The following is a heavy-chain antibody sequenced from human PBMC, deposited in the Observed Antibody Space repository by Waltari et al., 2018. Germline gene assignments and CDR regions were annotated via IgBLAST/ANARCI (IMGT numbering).Heavy chain of an antibody. J-gene: IGHJ6*02. CDR2: INPNSGGT. D-gene: IGHD4-17*01. Sequence: QVQLVQSGAAVETPGASVKVSCKASGYTFTGYYMHWVRQAPVQGLEWMGWINPNSGGTNYAQKFQGWVTMTRDTSISTAYMELSRLRSDDTAVYYCAMTFDYGDYGRVHYGMDVWGQGTTVTVSS. CDR1: GYTFTGYY. CDR3: AMTFDYGDYGRVHYGMDV. V-gene: IGHV1-2*04.